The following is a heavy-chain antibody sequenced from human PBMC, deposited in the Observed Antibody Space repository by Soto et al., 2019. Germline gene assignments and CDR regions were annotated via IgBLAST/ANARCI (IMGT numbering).Heavy chain of an antibody. V-gene: IGHV4-59*08. J-gene: IGHJ5*02. CDR3: ARLVDGSDMGRFAP. CDR2: IYYSGST. Sequence: PSDTLSLTCTVSGGSISSYYWSWIRQPPGKGLEWIGYIYYSGSTNYNPSLKSRVTISVDTSKNQFSLKLSSVTAADTAVYYCARLVDGSDMGRFAPWGQGTLVTVSS. CDR1: GGSISSYY. D-gene: IGHD2-15*01.